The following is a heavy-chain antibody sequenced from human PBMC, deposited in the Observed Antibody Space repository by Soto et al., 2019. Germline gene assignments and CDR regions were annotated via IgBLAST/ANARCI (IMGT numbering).Heavy chain of an antibody. D-gene: IGHD2-8*02. Sequence: ASVKVSCKASGYSFTGYYIHWVRQAPGQGLEWMGWINPDSGATNYAQNFQGRVTLTSDTSISTASMDLTSLTSDDTAVYYCARGDYGTGGYPFPYFDYWGQGTLVTVS. V-gene: IGHV1-2*02. J-gene: IGHJ4*02. CDR2: INPDSGAT. CDR1: GYSFTGYY. CDR3: ARGDYGTGGYPFPYFDY.